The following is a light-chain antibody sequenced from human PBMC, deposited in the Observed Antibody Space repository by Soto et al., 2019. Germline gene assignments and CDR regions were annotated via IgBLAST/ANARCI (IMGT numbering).Light chain of an antibody. CDR2: GAS. Sequence: EIVLTQSPGTLSLSPGERATLSCRASQSVSSSYLAWYQQTPGQAPRLLIYGASSRATGMPDRFSGSGSGTDFTLTISRLEPEDFAVYYCQQYCSSLFTFGGGTKVEIK. CDR3: QQYCSSLFT. CDR1: QSVSSSY. J-gene: IGKJ4*01. V-gene: IGKV3-20*01.